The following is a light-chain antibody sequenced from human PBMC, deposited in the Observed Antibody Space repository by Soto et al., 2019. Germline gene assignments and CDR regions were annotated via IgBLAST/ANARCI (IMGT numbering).Light chain of an antibody. J-gene: IGKJ1*01. Sequence: EIVLTQSPGTLSLSPGERATLSCRASQSVNNNYLAWYQQKPGLAPRLLIYGASSRATGIPDRFSGSGSGTDFTLTISRLEPEDFAVYYCQQCASSPQTFGQGTKVDIK. V-gene: IGKV3-20*01. CDR1: QSVNNNY. CDR2: GAS. CDR3: QQCASSPQT.